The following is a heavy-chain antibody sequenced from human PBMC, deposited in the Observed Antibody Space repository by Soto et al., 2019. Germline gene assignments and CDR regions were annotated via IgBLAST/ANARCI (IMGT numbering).Heavy chain of an antibody. Sequence: EVQLLESGGGLVQPGGSLRLSCAASGFTFSSSAMSWVRQAPGNGLDWVSAISGNGDTTYYADSWKGRFTNSRNISNNTQYLQMNSLRAEDTAVYYCAKIRGYDLGSTTFQHWGQGTLVTVSS. D-gene: IGHD5-12*01. J-gene: IGHJ1*01. CDR3: AKIRGYDLGSTTFQH. CDR1: GFTFSSSA. CDR2: ISGNGDTT. V-gene: IGHV3-23*01.